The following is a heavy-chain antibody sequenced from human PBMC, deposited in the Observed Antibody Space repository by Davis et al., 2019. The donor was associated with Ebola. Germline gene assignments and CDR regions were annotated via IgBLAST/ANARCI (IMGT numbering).Heavy chain of an antibody. D-gene: IGHD6-13*01. CDR3: ARHSLISSWHR. Sequence: ESLKISCAASGFTFNNYAMSWIRQPPGKGLEWIGEINHSGSTNYNPSLKSRVTISVDKSKNQFSLKLSSVTAADTAVYYCARHSLISSWHRWGQGTLVTVSS. V-gene: IGHV4-34*01. CDR1: GFTFNNYA. CDR2: INHSGST. J-gene: IGHJ4*02.